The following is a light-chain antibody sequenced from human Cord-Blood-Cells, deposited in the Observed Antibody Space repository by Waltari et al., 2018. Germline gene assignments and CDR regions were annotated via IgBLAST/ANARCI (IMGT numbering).Light chain of an antibody. CDR1: QSVRSN. CDR3: QQYNNWPLT. V-gene: IGKV3-15*01. Sequence: EIVMTQSPATMSVSPGERATLSCRASQSVRSNLAWYQQKPGQAHRLLIYGSSTRATGIPARFSGSGSGTEFTLTISSLQSEDFAVYYCQQYNNWPLTFGGGTKVEIK. CDR2: GSS. J-gene: IGKJ4*01.